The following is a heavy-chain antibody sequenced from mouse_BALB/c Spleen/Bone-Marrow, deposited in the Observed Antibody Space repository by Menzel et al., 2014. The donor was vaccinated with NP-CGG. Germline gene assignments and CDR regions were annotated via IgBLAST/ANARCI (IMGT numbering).Heavy chain of an antibody. CDR3: ARGRWYY. CDR1: VSTFTDYT. D-gene: IGHD2-3*01. CDR2: VNPNIGGS. Sequence: GPELVPPAPSVKVSFKTSVSTFTDYTLHWVKQRQGKSLEWIGRVNPNIGGSNNNQKFKDKAALTVDKSSSTAYMELRSLTSDDSAVYYCARGRWYYWGRGT. V-gene: IGHV1-18*01. J-gene: IGHJ2*01.